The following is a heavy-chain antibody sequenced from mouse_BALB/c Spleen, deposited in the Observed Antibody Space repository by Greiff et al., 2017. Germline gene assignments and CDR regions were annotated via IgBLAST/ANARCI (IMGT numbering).Heavy chain of an antibody. CDR3: ARSRGDEDYFDY. V-gene: IGHV5-17*02. D-gene: IGHD3-3*01. CDR2: ISSGSSTI. J-gene: IGHJ2*01. Sequence: EVHLVESGGGLVQPGGSRKLSCAASGFTFSSFGMHWVRQAPEKGLEWVAYISSGSSTIYYADTVKGRFTISRDNPKNTLFLQMTSLRSEDTAMYYCARSRGDEDYFDYWGQGTTLTVSS. CDR1: GFTFSSFG.